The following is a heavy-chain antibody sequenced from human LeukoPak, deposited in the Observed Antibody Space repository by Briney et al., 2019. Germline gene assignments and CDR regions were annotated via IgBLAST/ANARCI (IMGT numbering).Heavy chain of an antibody. CDR1: GFTFNTYG. CDR2: ISGSGGAT. D-gene: IGHD3-10*01. CDR3: ARGGVDHYGSGTYYLMYYFDH. V-gene: IGHV3-23*01. J-gene: IGHJ4*02. Sequence: GGSLRLSCAASGFTFNTYGMSWVRQAPGKGLEWVSGISGSGGATYYADSVKGRFSVSRDDPHNTLSLQMNSVRAEDTAVYFCARGGVDHYGSGTYYLMYYFDHWGQGALVTVSS.